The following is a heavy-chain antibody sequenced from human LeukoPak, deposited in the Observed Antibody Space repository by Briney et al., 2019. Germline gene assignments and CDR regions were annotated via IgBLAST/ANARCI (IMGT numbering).Heavy chain of an antibody. J-gene: IGHJ3*02. CDR1: GGTFSSYA. D-gene: IGHD3-10*01. Sequence: SVKVSCKASGGTFSSYAISWVRQAPGQGLEWMGRIIPILGIANYAQKFQGRVTITADKSTSTAYMELSSLRSEDTAVYYCAREENYYGSGSQPLGLFDIWGQGTMVTVSS. V-gene: IGHV1-69*04. CDR3: AREENYYGSGSQPLGLFDI. CDR2: IIPILGIA.